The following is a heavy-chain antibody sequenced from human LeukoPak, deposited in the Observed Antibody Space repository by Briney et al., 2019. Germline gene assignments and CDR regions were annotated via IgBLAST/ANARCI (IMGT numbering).Heavy chain of an antibody. D-gene: IGHD4-11*01. CDR1: GGSISSGGYY. Sequence: PSQTLSLTCTVSGGSISSGGYYWSWIRQPPGKGLEWIGYIYHSGSTYYNPSLKSRVTISVDRSKNQFFLKLSSVTAADTAVYYCARGPPTTVTPFDYWGQGTLVTVSS. V-gene: IGHV4-30-2*01. J-gene: IGHJ4*02. CDR3: ARGPPTTVTPFDY. CDR2: IYHSGST.